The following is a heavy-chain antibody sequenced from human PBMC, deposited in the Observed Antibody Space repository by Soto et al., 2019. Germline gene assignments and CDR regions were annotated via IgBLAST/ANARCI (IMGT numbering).Heavy chain of an antibody. CDR1: GGSVSTNSYS. J-gene: IGHJ6*02. CDR3: AKGYVWGSYRPSMDV. V-gene: IGHV4-39*01. CDR2: IYSSENT. Sequence: SETLSLTCTVSGGSVSTNSYSWGWIRQSPGKGLEWIGTIYSSENTYYNPSLLSRVTISVDTSKNEFSLRLSSVTAADTAVYYCAKGYVWGSYRPSMDVWGHGTTVTVSS. D-gene: IGHD3-16*02.